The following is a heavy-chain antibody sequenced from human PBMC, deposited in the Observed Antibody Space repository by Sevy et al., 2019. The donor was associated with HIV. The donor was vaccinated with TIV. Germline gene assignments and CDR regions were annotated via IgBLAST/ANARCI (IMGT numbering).Heavy chain of an antibody. V-gene: IGHV3-23*01. Sequence: GGSLRLSCAASGFTFSNFEMNWVRQAPGKGLEWVSAISGSGGSTYYADSVKGRFTISRDNSKNTLYLQMNSLRAEDTAVYYCAKGYCSGGSCSSAFDIWGQGTMVTVSS. D-gene: IGHD2-15*01. CDR3: AKGYCSGGSCSSAFDI. J-gene: IGHJ3*02. CDR1: GFTFSNFE. CDR2: ISGSGGST.